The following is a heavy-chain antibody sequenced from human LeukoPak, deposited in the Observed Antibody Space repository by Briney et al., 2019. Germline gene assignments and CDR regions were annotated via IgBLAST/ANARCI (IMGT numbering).Heavy chain of an antibody. J-gene: IGHJ4*02. CDR2: IYYSGNT. V-gene: IGHV4-39*01. CDR3: ARQTGSGLFILP. CDR1: GGSISRTSCY. D-gene: IGHD3/OR15-3a*01. Sequence: SETLSLTCSVSGGSISRTSCYWGWIRQPPGKGLEWIGSIYYSGNTYYNASLKSQVSISIDTSKNQFSLKVTSVTAADTAVYYCARQTGSGLFILPGGQGTLVTVSS.